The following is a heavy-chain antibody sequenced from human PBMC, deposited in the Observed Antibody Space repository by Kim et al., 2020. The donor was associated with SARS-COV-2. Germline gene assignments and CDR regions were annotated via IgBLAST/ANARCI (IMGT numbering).Heavy chain of an antibody. D-gene: IGHD4-4*01. Sequence: ERRYVPSSQGQVTISADKSISTAYLKWSSLKASDTAMYYCAGRNGNYFDYWGQGTLVTVSS. CDR2: ER. J-gene: IGHJ4*02. CDR3: AGRNGNYFDY. V-gene: IGHV5-51*01.